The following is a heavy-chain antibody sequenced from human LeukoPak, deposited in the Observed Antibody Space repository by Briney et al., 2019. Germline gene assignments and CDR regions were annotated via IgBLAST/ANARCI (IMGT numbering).Heavy chain of an antibody. CDR2: ISYDGSNK. D-gene: IGHD4-11*01. CDR1: GFTVSSYG. Sequence: GRSLRLSCAAYGFTVSSYGMHWVRQAPGKGLEWVAVISYDGSNKYYADSGKGRFTLSRDNSKNALYLQMSSLRAEDTDVYCCAKDGGLLTTRYYFDYWGQGTLVTVSS. J-gene: IGHJ4*02. CDR3: AKDGGLLTTRYYFDY. V-gene: IGHV3-30*18.